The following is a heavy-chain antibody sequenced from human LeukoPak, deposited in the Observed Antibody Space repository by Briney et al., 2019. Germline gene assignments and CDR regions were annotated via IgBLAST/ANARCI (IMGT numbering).Heavy chain of an antibody. V-gene: IGHV3-21*01. D-gene: IGHD6-19*01. Sequence: PGGSLRLSXAASGFTFSSYSMNWVRQAPGKGMEWVSCISSSSSYIYYADSVKGRFTISRDNAKNSLYLQMNSLRAEDTAVYYCARALSSGWYRDDYFDYWGQGTLVTVSS. J-gene: IGHJ4*02. CDR1: GFTFSSYS. CDR2: ISSSSSYI. CDR3: ARALSSGWYRDDYFDY.